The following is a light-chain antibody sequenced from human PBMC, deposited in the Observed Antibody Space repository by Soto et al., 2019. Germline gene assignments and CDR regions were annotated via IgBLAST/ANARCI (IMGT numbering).Light chain of an antibody. Sequence: NFLLTQPHSVSESPGKTVTISCTGSSGSIASNYVQWYQQRPGSAPTTVIYEDNQSPSGVPDRFSGSIDSSSNSASLTISGLKTEDEADYYCQSYDSSRVFGGGTALTVL. CDR3: QSYDSSRV. CDR1: SGSIASNY. CDR2: EDN. V-gene: IGLV6-57*02. J-gene: IGLJ3*02.